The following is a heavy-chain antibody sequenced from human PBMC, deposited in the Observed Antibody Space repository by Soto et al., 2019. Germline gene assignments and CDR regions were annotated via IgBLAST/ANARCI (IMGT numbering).Heavy chain of an antibody. CDR2: IIPIFGTA. J-gene: IGHJ6*03. CDR1: GGTFSSYA. Sequence: SVKVSCKASGGTFSSYAISWVRQAPGQGLEWMGGIIPIFGTANYAQKFQGRVTITADESTSTAYMELSSLRSEDTAVYYCASLAAADHPTNKYYYMDVWGKGTTVTVSS. V-gene: IGHV1-69*13. D-gene: IGHD6-13*01. CDR3: ASLAAADHPTNKYYYMDV.